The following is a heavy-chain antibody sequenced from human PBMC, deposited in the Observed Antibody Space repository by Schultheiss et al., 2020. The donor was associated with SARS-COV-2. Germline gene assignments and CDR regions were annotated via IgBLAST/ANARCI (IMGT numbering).Heavy chain of an antibody. Sequence: GGSLRLSCAASGFTFSSYAMHWVRQAPGKGLEWVAVISYDGSNKYYADSVKGRFTISRDNSKNTLYLQMNSLRAEDTAVYYCARQRGYSYGYFDYWGQGTLVTVSS. CDR1: GFTFSSYA. D-gene: IGHD5-18*01. J-gene: IGHJ4*02. V-gene: IGHV3-30*01. CDR3: ARQRGYSYGYFDY. CDR2: ISYDGSNK.